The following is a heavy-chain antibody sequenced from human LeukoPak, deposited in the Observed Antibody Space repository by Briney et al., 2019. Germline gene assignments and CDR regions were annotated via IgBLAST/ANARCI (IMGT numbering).Heavy chain of an antibody. Sequence: PSETLSLTCTVSGGSISGYYWSWIRQPPGKGLEWIGYIYYSGSTKYNPSLKSRVTISVDTSNNQFSLKLSSVTAADTAVYYCARHRHLRPNIHYCSGTSCYGPGVGYMDVWGKGTTVTISS. CDR3: ARHRHLRPNIHYCSGTSCYGPGVGYMDV. D-gene: IGHD2-2*01. CDR2: IYYSGST. V-gene: IGHV4-59*01. J-gene: IGHJ6*03. CDR1: GGSISGYY.